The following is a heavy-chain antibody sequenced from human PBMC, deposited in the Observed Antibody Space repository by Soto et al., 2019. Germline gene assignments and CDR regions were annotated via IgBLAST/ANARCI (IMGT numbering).Heavy chain of an antibody. J-gene: IGHJ4*02. CDR1: GGSINTFY. CDR3: AREGSYSAYNFAHGIQLWSFDF. CDR2: IFSSGST. V-gene: IGHV4-4*07. Sequence: SETLSLTCTVSGGSINTFYWSWVRQPAGKGLEWIGRIFSSGSTSFNPSLESRVAMSVDTSKNHFTLNLSSVTAADMAVYYCAREGSYSAYNFAHGIQLWSFDFWGQGALVTVSS. D-gene: IGHD5-12*01.